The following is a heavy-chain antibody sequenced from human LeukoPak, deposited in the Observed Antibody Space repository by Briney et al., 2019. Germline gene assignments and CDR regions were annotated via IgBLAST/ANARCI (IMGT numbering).Heavy chain of an antibody. CDR1: GGSISSYY. J-gene: IGHJ6*02. V-gene: IGHV4-59*04. D-gene: IGHD3-16*01. CDR2: IYYSGST. Sequence: SETLSLTCTVSGGSISSYYWSWIRQPPGKGLEWLGNIYYSGSTYYNPSLKSRVTISVDTSKNQFSLKLSSVTAPDTAVYYCARHAYLGQSYGVDVWGQGTTVTVSS. CDR3: ARHAYLGQSYGVDV.